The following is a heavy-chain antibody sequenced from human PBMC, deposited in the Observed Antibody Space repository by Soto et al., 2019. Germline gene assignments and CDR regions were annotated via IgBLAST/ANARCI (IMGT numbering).Heavy chain of an antibody. CDR2: ISGSVGST. D-gene: IGHD6-6*01. CDR3: AKDRTIASRNFDS. J-gene: IGHJ4*02. V-gene: IGHV3-23*01. Sequence: GGSLRLSCAASGFTFSDHGMHWVRQAPGKGLEWVSSISGSVGSTFYADSVKGRFTISRDNSMNTLYLQMNSLRAEGTAVYYCAKDRTIASRNFDSWGQGALVTVSS. CDR1: GFTFSDHG.